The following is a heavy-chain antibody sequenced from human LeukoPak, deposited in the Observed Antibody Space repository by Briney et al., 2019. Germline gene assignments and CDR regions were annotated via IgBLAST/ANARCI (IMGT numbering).Heavy chain of an antibody. CDR3: ARETYCSGGSCYKGNAFDI. CDR2: ISWNSGSI. J-gene: IGHJ3*02. D-gene: IGHD2-15*01. Sequence: GGSLRLSCAASGFTFDDYAMHWVRQAPGKGLEWVSGISWNSGSIGYADSVKGRFTISRDNAKNSLYLQTNSLRADDTAVYYCARETYCSGGSCYKGNAFDIWGQGTMVTVSS. CDR1: GFTFDDYA. V-gene: IGHV3-9*01.